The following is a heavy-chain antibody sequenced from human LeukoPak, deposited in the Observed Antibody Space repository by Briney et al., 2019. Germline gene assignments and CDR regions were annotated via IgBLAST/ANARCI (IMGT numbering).Heavy chain of an antibody. J-gene: IGHJ4*02. CDR2: ISASGST. CDR3: ARLKGGGSYWGYFDY. V-gene: IGHV4-4*09. Sequence: SETLSLTCTVSGASIPSSYYWSWIRQPPGKGLECIGYISASGSTNYNPSLKSRVTISVDTSKSQFSLNLSSVTAADPAIYYCARLKGGGSYWGYFDYWGQGNLVTVSS. D-gene: IGHD1-26*01. CDR1: GASIPSSYY.